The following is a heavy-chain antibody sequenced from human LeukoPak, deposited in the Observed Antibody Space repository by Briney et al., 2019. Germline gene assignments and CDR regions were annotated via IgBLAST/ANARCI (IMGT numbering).Heavy chain of an antibody. V-gene: IGHV3-23*01. Sequence: GGSLRLSCVASGFNFSKYDMSWVRQAPGKGLEWVSGISDGGSQTHDADSVKGRFTISRDHAKNPLYLQVNSLRAEDTALYYCAKELSMTGTYFDYWGQGTLVTVSS. CDR3: AKELSMTGTYFDY. CDR1: GFNFSKYD. J-gene: IGHJ4*02. D-gene: IGHD3-9*01. CDR2: ISDGGSQT.